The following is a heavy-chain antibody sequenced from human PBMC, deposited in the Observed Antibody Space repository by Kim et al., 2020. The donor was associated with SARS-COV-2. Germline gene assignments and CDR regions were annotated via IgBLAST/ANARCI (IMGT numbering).Heavy chain of an antibody. J-gene: IGHJ6*02. Sequence: SGPTLVKPTQTLTLTCTFSGFSLSTSGMCVSWIRQPPGKALEWLALIDWDDDKYYSTSLKTRLTISKDTSKNQVVLTMTNMDPVDTATYYCARVLGHCSVDQSLYGMDVWGQGTTVTVSS. D-gene: IGHD2-15*01. CDR1: GFSLSTSGMC. V-gene: IGHV2-70*01. CDR3: ARVLGHCSVDQSLYGMDV. CDR2: IDWDDDK.